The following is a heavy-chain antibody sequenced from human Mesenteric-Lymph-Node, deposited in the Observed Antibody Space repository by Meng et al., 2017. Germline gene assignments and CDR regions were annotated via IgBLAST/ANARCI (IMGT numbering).Heavy chain of an antibody. Sequence: GGPLRPSCSASGSTFSSYGMHWVRQAPGKGLEWLAVIWYDGSNKYYADSVKGRFAISRDNSKNTLYLQMKSLRAEGTAVYYCARVSSISDILTGYEIDAFDIWGQGTMVTVSS. J-gene: IGHJ3*02. CDR1: GSTFSSYG. CDR3: ARVSSISDILTGYEIDAFDI. D-gene: IGHD3-9*01. CDR2: IWYDGSNK. V-gene: IGHV3-33*01.